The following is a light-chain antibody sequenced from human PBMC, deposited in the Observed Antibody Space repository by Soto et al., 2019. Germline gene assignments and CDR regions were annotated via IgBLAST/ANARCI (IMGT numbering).Light chain of an antibody. CDR1: QFISTY. CDR2: SAS. Sequence: DIQMTQSPSSLSASVGDRVTITCRASQFISTYLNWYQLKPGRAPKLLIYSASTLETGVPSRFSGSGSGKEFTLTISSLQPEDFATFFCQQSYNTPRTFGQGTKVDI. CDR3: QQSYNTPRT. V-gene: IGKV1-39*01. J-gene: IGKJ1*01.